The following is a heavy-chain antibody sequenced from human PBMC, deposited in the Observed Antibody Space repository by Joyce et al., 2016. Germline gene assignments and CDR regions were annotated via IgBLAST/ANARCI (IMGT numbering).Heavy chain of an antibody. V-gene: IGHV1-69*01. Sequence: QEQLVQSGAEVKKPGSSVKVSCKASGGTFNSYGISWVRQAPGQGLEWMGGITSIFGTTKYVQKVQGRVTITADESTSTAYMELSSLRSDDTAVYYCARGALKNYNDILTGHYRYWGQGTLVTVSS. D-gene: IGHD3-9*01. CDR3: ARGALKNYNDILTGHYRY. CDR1: GGTFNSYG. J-gene: IGHJ4*02. CDR2: ITSIFGTT.